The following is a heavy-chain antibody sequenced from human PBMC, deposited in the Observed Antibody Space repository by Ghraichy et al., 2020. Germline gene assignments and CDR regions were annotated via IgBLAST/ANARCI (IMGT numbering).Heavy chain of an antibody. CDR3: ARLPDYGDYLNEDNWFDP. J-gene: IGHJ5*02. D-gene: IGHD4-17*01. CDR2: IYPGDSDT. CDR1: GYSFTSYW. V-gene: IGHV5-51*01. Sequence: GESLNISCKGSGYSFTSYWIGWVRQMPGKGLEWMGIIYPGDSDTRYSPSFQGQVTISADKSISTAYLQWSSLKASDTAMYYCARLPDYGDYLNEDNWFDPWGQGTLVTVSS.